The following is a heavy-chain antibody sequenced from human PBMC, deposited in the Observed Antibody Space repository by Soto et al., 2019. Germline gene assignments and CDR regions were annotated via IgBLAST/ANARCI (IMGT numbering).Heavy chain of an antibody. D-gene: IGHD5-12*01. V-gene: IGHV3-30-3*01. CDR2: ISYDGSNK. CDR1: GFTFSSYA. CDR3: ARRRKRWLQFGAFDI. J-gene: IGHJ3*02. Sequence: PGGSLILSCAASGFTFSSYAMHWVRQAPGKGLEWVAVISYDGSNKYYADSVKGRFTISRDNSKNTLYLQMNSLRAEDTAVYYCARRRKRWLQFGAFDIWGQGTMVTVSS.